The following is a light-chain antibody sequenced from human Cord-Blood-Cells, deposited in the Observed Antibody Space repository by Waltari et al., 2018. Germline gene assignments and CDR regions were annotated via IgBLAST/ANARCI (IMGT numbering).Light chain of an antibody. CDR3: QQYNSYSPYT. V-gene: IGKV1-5*03. CDR1: QSISSW. J-gene: IGKJ2*01. CDR2: KAS. Sequence: DIQMTQSPSTLSASVGDRVTITCRTSQSISSWLAWYQQKPGKAPKLLIYKASSLESGVPSSFSGSGSGTEFTLTISSLQPDDFATYYCQQYNSYSPYTCGQGTKLEIK.